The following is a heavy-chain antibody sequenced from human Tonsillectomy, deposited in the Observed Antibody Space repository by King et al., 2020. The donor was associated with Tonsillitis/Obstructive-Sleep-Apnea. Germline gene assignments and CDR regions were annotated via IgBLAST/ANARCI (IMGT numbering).Heavy chain of an antibody. CDR3: DHSRGHYEYIWGSYRFDY. Sequence: QFTLKESGPTLVKPTQTLTLTCTFSGFSLSTGGVVVGWIRQPPGKALEWLALIYWDDDKRYRPSLRSRLTVTKDTSKNQVVLTMTNMDTVDTATYYCDHSRGHYEYIWGSYRFDYWGQGTLVTVSS. D-gene: IGHD3-16*02. J-gene: IGHJ4*02. V-gene: IGHV2-5*02. CDR1: GFSLSTGGVV. CDR2: IYWDDDK.